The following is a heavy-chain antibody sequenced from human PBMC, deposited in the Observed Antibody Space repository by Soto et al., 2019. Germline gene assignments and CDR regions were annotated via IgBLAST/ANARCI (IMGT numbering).Heavy chain of an antibody. CDR3: ARDGDYYDSSGYYYY. J-gene: IGHJ4*02. CDR1: GGTFSSYT. D-gene: IGHD3-22*01. V-gene: IGHV1-69*08. CDR2: IIPILGIA. Sequence: QVQLVQSGAEVKKPGSSVKVSCKASGGTFSSYTISWVRQAPGQGLEWMGRIIPILGIANYAQKFQGRVTITAEKSTSTAYMELSSLRSEDTAVYYCARDGDYYDSSGYYYYWGQGTLVTVSS.